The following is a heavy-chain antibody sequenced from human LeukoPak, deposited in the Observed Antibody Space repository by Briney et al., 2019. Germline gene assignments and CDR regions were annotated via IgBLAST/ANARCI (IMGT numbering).Heavy chain of an antibody. CDR1: GGSISSSSYY. V-gene: IGHV4-39*07. J-gene: IGHJ3*02. D-gene: IGHD3-10*01. Sequence: SETLSLTCTVSGGSISSSSYYWGWIRQPPGKGLEWIGSIYYSRSTYYNPSLKSRVTISVDTSKSQFSLKLNSMTAADTAVYYCARDPGYYGSGARGAFDIWGQGTMVTVFS. CDR2: IYYSRST. CDR3: ARDPGYYGSGARGAFDI.